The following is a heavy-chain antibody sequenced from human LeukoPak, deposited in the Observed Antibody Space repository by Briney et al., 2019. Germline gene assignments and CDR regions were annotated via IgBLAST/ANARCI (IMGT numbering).Heavy chain of an antibody. V-gene: IGHV3-30*02. Sequence: GGSLRLSCAASGFTFSSYGMHWVRQAPGKGLEWVAFIRYDGSNKYYADSVKGRFTISRDNSKNTLYLQMNSLRAEDTAVYYCAKDYYGSGRFTYYYYMDVWGKGTTVTVSS. CDR3: AKDYYGSGRFTYYYYMDV. CDR2: IRYDGSNK. J-gene: IGHJ6*03. D-gene: IGHD3-10*01. CDR1: GFTFSSYG.